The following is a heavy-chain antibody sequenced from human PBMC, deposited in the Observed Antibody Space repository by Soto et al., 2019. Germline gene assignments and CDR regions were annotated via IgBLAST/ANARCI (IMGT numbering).Heavy chain of an antibody. J-gene: IGHJ4*02. CDR3: TRASSLDFDF. V-gene: IGHV3-49*04. D-gene: IGHD3-16*01. Sequence: TGGSLRLSCTTSGFTFGDYALSWVRQAPGKGLEWVGFIRRNAYGGTTDYAASVKGRFTISRDDSKSIAYLQMNSLRTEDTALHYCTRASSLDFDFWGQGTLVTVSS. CDR2: IRRNAYGGTT. CDR1: GFTFGDYA.